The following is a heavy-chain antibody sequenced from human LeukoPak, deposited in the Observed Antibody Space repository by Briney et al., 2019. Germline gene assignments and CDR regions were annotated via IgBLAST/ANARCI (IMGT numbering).Heavy chain of an antibody. CDR3: AREAEVGAVGSNFDY. V-gene: IGHV4-59*01. CDR2: IYYSGST. Sequence: PSETLSLTCTVSGGSISSYYWSWIRQPPGKGLEWIGYIYYSGSTNYNPSLKSRVTISVDTSKNQFSLKLSSVTAADTAVYYCAREAEVGAVGSNFDYWGQGTLVTVSS. J-gene: IGHJ4*02. D-gene: IGHD3-10*01. CDR1: GGSISSYY.